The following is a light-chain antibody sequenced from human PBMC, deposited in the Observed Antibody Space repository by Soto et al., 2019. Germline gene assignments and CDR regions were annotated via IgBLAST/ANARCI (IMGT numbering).Light chain of an antibody. CDR2: EVN. Sequence: SALTQPAALSGSPGHSITISYTGTSSDIGAYDYVSWFQQHPGKAPKLMISEVNNRPSGVSNRFSGSKSDNTAYLTISGLQVEDEAEYCRFSITTTFTLVWGTGTKVTV. CDR3: FSITTTFTLV. J-gene: IGLJ1*01. V-gene: IGLV2-14*01. CDR1: SSDIGAYDY.